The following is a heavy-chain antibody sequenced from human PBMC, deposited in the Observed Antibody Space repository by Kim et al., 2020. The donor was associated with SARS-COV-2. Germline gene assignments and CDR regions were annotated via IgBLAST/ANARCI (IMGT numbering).Heavy chain of an antibody. V-gene: IGHV3-30*18. D-gene: IGHD4-4*01. CDR3: AKDRLPVTTNRYYYYGMDV. CDR2: ISYDGSNK. CDR1: GFTFSSYG. J-gene: IGHJ6*02. Sequence: GGSLRLSCAASGFTFSSYGMHWVRQAPGKGLEWVAVISYDGSNKYYADSVKGRFTISRDNSKNTLYLQMNSLRAEDTAVYYCAKDRLPVTTNRYYYYGMDVWGQGTTVTVSS.